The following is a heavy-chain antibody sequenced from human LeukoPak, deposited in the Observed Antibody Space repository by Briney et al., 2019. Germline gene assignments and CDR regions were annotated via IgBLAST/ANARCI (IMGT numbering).Heavy chain of an antibody. V-gene: IGHV4-59*08. CDR1: GGSISSYY. CDR2: IYYSGST. J-gene: IGHJ5*02. D-gene: IGHD3-10*01. Sequence: SETLSLTCTVSGGSISSYYWSWIQQPPGKGLEWIGYIYYSGSTNYNPSLKSRVTISVDTSKNQFSLKLNSVIAADTAVYYCARQRYYYGSGSPRHWFDPWGQGILVTVSS. CDR3: ARQRYYYGSGSPRHWFDP.